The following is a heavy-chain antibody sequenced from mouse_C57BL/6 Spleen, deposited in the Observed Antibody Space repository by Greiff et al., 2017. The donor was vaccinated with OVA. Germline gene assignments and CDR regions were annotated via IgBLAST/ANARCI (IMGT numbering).Heavy chain of an antibody. CDR3: ARRGNHPYYYAMDY. J-gene: IGHJ4*01. Sequence: EVQLVESGGDLVKPGGSLKLSCAASGFTFSSYGMSWVRQTPDKRLEWVATISSGGSYTYYPDSVKGRFTISRDNAKNTLYLQMSSLKSEDTAMYYCARRGNHPYYYAMDYWGQGTSVTVSS. D-gene: IGHD2-1*01. CDR2: ISSGGSYT. CDR1: GFTFSSYG. V-gene: IGHV5-6*01.